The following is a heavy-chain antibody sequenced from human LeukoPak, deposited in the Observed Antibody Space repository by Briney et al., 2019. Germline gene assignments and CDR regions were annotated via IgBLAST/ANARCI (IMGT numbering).Heavy chain of an antibody. D-gene: IGHD3-10*01. CDR1: GFTFSSYE. Sequence: PGGSLRLSCAASGFTFSSYEMNWVRQAPGKGLEWVSYISSSGSTIYYADSVKGRFTIPRDNAKNSLYLQMNSLRAEDTAVYYCARASPITMVRGGAARYFDYWGQGTLVTVSS. V-gene: IGHV3-48*03. J-gene: IGHJ4*02. CDR2: ISSSGSTI. CDR3: ARASPITMVRGGAARYFDY.